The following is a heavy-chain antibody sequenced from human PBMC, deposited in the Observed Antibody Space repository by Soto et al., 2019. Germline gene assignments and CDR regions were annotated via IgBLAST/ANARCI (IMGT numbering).Heavy chain of an antibody. D-gene: IGHD6-6*01. V-gene: IGHV4-4*02. CDR1: GGSISSSNW. Sequence: SETLSLTCAVSGGSISSSNWWSWVRQPPGKGLGWIGEIYHSGSTNYNPSLKSRVTISVDKSKNQFSLKLSSVTAADTAVYYCARESYSSSSLAGYYFDYWGQGTVVTVSS. CDR3: ARESYSSSSLAGYYFDY. CDR2: IYHSGST. J-gene: IGHJ4*02.